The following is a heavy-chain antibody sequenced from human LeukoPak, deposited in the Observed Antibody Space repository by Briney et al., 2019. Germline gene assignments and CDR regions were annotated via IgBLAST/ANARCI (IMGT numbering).Heavy chain of an antibody. CDR3: AKNPLVSGTIYFDS. CDR2: ISGSGDNR. CDR1: GFTFSHYS. D-gene: IGHD6-19*01. V-gene: IGHV3-23*01. Sequence: GGSLRLSCAASGFTFSHYSMNWVRQAPGKGLEWVSSISGSGDNRNYADSVKGRFTISRDNSKSTLYLEMNSLRAEDTAIYYCAKNPLVSGTIYFDSWGQGTLLTVSS. J-gene: IGHJ4*02.